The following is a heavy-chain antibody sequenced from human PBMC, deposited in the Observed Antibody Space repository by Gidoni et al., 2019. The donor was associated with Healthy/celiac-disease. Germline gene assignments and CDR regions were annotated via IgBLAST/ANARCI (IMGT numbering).Heavy chain of an antibody. CDR3: ARAGDYYYYYGMDV. V-gene: IGHV3-7*03. CDR1: GFTFSSYW. D-gene: IGHD4-17*01. Sequence: EVQLVESGGGLVQPGGSLRLSCAASGFTFSSYWMSWVRHSPGKGLEWVANIKQDGSEKYYVDSVKGRFTISRDNAKNSLYLQMNSLRAEDTAVYYCARAGDYYYYYGMDVWGQGTTVTVSS. CDR2: IKQDGSEK. J-gene: IGHJ6*02.